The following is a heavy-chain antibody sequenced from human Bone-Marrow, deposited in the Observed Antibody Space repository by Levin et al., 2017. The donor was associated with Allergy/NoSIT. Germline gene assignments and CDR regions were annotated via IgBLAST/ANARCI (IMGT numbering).Heavy chain of an antibody. CDR1: GFTFSSYA. CDR3: ARHNGYSGSYIVGAFDI. J-gene: IGHJ3*02. V-gene: IGHV3-30-3*01. Sequence: PGGSLRLSCAASGFTFSSYAMHWVRQAPGKGLEWVAVISYDGSNKYYADSVKGRFTISRDNSKNTLYLQMNSLRAEDTAVYYCARHNGYSGSYIVGAFDIWGQGTMVTVSS. CDR2: ISYDGSNK. D-gene: IGHD1-26*01.